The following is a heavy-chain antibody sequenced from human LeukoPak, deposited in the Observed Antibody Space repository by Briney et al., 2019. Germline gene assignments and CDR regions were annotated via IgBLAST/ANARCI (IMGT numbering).Heavy chain of an antibody. J-gene: IGHJ6*03. V-gene: IGHV1-69*06. CDR3: ANGDTGGSYSDPDYYYYYYMDV. CDR1: GGTFSSYA. CDR2: IIPIFGTA. D-gene: IGHD1-26*01. Sequence: SVKVSCKASGGTFSSYAISWVRQAPGQGLEWMGGIIPIFGTANYAQKFQGRVTITADKSTSTAYMELSSLRSEDTAVYYCANGDTGGSYSDPDYYYYYYMDVWGKGTTVTVSS.